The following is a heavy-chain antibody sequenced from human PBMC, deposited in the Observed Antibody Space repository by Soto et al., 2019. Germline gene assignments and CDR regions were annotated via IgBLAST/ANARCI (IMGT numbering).Heavy chain of an antibody. J-gene: IGHJ4*02. V-gene: IGHV1-69*12. CDR1: GGAFTSYS. CDR3: ARDNTGLDY. CDR2: IIPMSGTT. D-gene: IGHD1-1*01. Sequence: QVHQVQSGAEVKKPGSSVKVSCKASGGAFTSYSFHWVRQAPGQGLEWMGGIIPMSGTTNYALKFQGRVTMTADVPTNTAYIELSILRSEDTAIYYCARDNTGLDYWGQGTLVTVSS.